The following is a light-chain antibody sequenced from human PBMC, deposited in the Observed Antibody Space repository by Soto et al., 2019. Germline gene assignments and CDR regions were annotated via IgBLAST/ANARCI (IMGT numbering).Light chain of an antibody. Sequence: QSVLTQPPSVSGSPGQSVNISCTGTSSDVGSYNRVSWYQQSPGTAPKLMIYEVSNRPSGVSDRFSGSKSGNTASLTISGLQAEDEADYYCSLYTTSSTFVFGTGTKLTVL. CDR3: SLYTTSSTFV. CDR1: SSDVGSYNR. J-gene: IGLJ1*01. CDR2: EVS. V-gene: IGLV2-18*01.